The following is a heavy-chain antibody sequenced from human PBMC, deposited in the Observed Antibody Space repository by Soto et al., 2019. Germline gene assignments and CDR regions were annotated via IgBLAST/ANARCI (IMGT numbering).Heavy chain of an antibody. CDR3: TTSYYYDSTVDY. CDR1: GFTFSNPW. V-gene: IGHV3-15*01. J-gene: IGHJ4*02. CDR2: IKSKTDGGTT. D-gene: IGHD3-22*01. Sequence: GSLRLSCAASGFTFSNPWMSWVRQAPGKGLEWVGRIKSKTDGGTTDYAAPVKGRFTISRDDSKNTLYLQMNSLKTEDNAVYYCTTSYYYDSTVDYWGQGTLVTVSS.